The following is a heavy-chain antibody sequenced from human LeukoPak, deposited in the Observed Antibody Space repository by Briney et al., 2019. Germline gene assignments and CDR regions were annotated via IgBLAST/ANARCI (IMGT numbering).Heavy chain of an antibody. J-gene: IGHJ6*02. CDR3: ARNNGMDV. CDR1: GFALSSHW. CDR2: VNRDGSET. Sequence: GGSLRLSCAASGFALSSHWMTWVRQVPGRGPEWVANVNRDGSETYYLDSVKGRFAISKDNAKNSLYLQMNSLRAGDTALYHCARNNGMDVWGQGTTVIVSS. V-gene: IGHV3-7*03.